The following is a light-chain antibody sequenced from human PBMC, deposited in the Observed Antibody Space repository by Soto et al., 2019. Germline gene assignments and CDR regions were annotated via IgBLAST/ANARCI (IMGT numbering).Light chain of an antibody. CDR2: AVS. Sequence: DIQMTQSPSSLSASVGDRVTITCGASQGIGNGLAWDEQKQGKVPKHLISAVSSLDSRVPARFRGSGSGTDFTLTIGGLQAEDVATYYGQKYNSAPRPLGGGTKLDIK. V-gene: IGKV1-27*01. CDR3: QKYNSAPRP. J-gene: IGKJ4*01. CDR1: QGIGNG.